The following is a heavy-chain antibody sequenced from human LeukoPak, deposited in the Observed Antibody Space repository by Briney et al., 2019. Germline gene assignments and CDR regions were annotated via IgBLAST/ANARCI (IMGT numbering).Heavy chain of an antibody. Sequence: ASVKVSRKASGYTFTTYGIAWVRRAPGQGLEWMGWISAYNGNTNSAQKLQGRVTMTTDTSMSTAYMELRNLRSDDTAVYYCARIAYCGGDCYTTYFDYWGQGTLVTVSS. J-gene: IGHJ4*02. V-gene: IGHV1-18*01. D-gene: IGHD2-21*01. CDR3: ARIAYCGGDCYTTYFDY. CDR1: GYTFTTYG. CDR2: ISAYNGNT.